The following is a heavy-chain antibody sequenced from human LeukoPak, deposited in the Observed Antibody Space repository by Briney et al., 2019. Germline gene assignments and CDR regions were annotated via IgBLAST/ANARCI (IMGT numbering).Heavy chain of an antibody. V-gene: IGHV1-2*02. CDR1: GYTSTGYN. CDR3: ARDSYDFWSGHHFDY. Sequence: ASVKVSSKPPGYTSTGYNMPWVRQAPEQGLDWMGWINPNMGGTNYAQKFQGRVTMTRDTSISTAYMELGRLRSDDTAVYYCARDSYDFWSGHHFDYWGQGTLVTVSS. J-gene: IGHJ4*02. CDR2: INPNMGGT. D-gene: IGHD3-3*01.